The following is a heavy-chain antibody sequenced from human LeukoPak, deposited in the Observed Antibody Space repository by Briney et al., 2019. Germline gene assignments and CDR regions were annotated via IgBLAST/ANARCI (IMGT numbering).Heavy chain of an antibody. V-gene: IGHV4-61*02. CDR1: GGSISSSNW. D-gene: IGHD5-12*01. CDR3: ARATSSYFYYMDV. Sequence: SETLSLTCAVSGGSISSSNWWSWVRQPAEKGLEWIGRIYTSGSTYYNPSLKSRATISADTSKNQFSLNVSSVTAADAAVYYCARATSSYFYYMDVWGKGTTVTISS. CDR2: IYTSGST. J-gene: IGHJ6*03.